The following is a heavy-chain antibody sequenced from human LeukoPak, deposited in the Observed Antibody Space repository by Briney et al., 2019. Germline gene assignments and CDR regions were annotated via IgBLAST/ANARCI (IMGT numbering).Heavy chain of an antibody. V-gene: IGHV4-59*01. J-gene: IGHJ3*02. CDR3: ARGGSSGSYKEAFDI. CDR2: IYYSGST. CDR1: GGSISSYY. D-gene: IGHD1-26*01. Sequence: SETLSLTCTVSGGSISSYYWSWIRQPPGKGLEWIGYIYYSGSTNYNSSLKSRVTISVDTSKNQFSLKLSSVTAADTAVYYCARGGSSGSYKEAFDIWGQGTMVTVSS.